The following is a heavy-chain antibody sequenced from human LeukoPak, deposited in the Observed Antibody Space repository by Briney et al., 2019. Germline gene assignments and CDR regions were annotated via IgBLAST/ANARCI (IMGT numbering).Heavy chain of an antibody. CDR2: IIQDGSEK. CDR3: AIRYSYGLDY. V-gene: IGHV3-7*03. D-gene: IGHD5-18*01. CDR1: GFTFSSYW. Sequence: SGGSLRLSCAASGFTFSSYWMTWVRQAPGKGLEWVANIIQDGSEKYYVDSVKGRFTISRDNSKNTLYLQMNSLRAEDTAVYYCAIRYSYGLDYWGQGTLVTVSS. J-gene: IGHJ4*02.